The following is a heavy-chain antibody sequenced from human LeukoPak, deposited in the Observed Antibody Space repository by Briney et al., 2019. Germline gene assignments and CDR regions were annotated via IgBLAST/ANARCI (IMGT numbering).Heavy chain of an antibody. CDR1: GGAISSSSYY. Sequence: SETLSLTCTVSGGAISSSSYYWGWIRQPPGEGLEWIGSIYYSGSTYYNPSLKSRVTISVDTSKNQFSLKLSSVTAADTAVYYCARHRRDFWSGYRHFDYWGQGTLVTVSS. CDR3: ARHRRDFWSGYRHFDY. CDR2: IYYSGST. J-gene: IGHJ4*02. V-gene: IGHV4-39*01. D-gene: IGHD3-3*01.